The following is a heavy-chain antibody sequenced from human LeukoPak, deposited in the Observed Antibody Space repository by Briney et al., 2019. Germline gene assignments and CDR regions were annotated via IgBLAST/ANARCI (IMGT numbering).Heavy chain of an antibody. V-gene: IGHV3-30*04. CDR3: ASYYYDSSGYSSFGN. CDR2: ISYDGSNK. Sequence: PGGSLRLSRAASGFTFSSYAMHWVRQAPGKGLEWVAVISYDGSNKYYADSVKGRFTISRDNSKNTLYLQMNSLRAEDTAVYYCASYYYDSSGYSSFGNWGQGTLVTVSS. J-gene: IGHJ4*02. D-gene: IGHD3-22*01. CDR1: GFTFSSYA.